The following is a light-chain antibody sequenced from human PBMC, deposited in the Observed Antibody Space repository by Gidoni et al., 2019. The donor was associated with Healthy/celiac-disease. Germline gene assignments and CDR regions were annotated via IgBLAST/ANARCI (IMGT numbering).Light chain of an antibody. Sequence: DIVMTQSPDPLAVSLGERATLNCKSSQSVLYSSNNKNYLAWYQQKPGQPPKLLIYWASTRESGVPDRFSGSGSGTDFTLTISSLQAEDVAVYYCQQYYSTLPYTFGQGTKLEIK. V-gene: IGKV4-1*01. CDR1: QSVLYSSNNKNY. J-gene: IGKJ2*01. CDR3: QQYYSTLPYT. CDR2: WAS.